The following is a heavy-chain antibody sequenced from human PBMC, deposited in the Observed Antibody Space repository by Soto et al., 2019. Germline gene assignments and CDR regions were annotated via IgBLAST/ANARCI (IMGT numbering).Heavy chain of an antibody. CDR3: ARDYYRFNSGYGFSMDV. CDR1: GFTFSSYA. J-gene: IGHJ6*02. D-gene: IGHD5-12*01. CDR2: ISYDGSNK. V-gene: IGHV3-30-3*01. Sequence: GGSLRLSCAASGFTFSSYAMHWVRQAPGKGLEWVAFISYDGSNKYYADSVKGRFTISRDNSKNTLYLQMNSLRAEDTAVYYCARDYYRFNSGYGFSMDVWGQGTTVTVSS.